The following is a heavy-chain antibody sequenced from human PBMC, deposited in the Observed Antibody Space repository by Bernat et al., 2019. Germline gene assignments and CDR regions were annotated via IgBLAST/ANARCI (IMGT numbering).Heavy chain of an antibody. V-gene: IGHV3-30-3*01. CDR2: ISYDGSNK. CDR3: GRGRGGGGGSSSELDY. D-gene: IGHD6-6*01. Sequence: QVQLVESGGGVVQPGRSLRLSCAASGFTFSSYAMHWVRQAPGKGLEWVAVISYDGSNKYYADSVEGRFPISRDNSKTPLYLQMKSRGVGAAAVYYGGRGRGGGGGSSSELDYWGQGTLVTVSS. J-gene: IGHJ4*02. CDR1: GFTFSSYA.